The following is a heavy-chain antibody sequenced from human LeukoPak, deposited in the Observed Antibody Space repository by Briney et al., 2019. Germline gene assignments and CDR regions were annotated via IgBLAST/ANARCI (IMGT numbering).Heavy chain of an antibody. CDR2: IKQDGSEK. J-gene: IGHJ6*01. D-gene: IGHD3-3*01. Sequence: PGGSLRLSCAASGFTFISYWMSWVRQAPGKGLEWVANIKQDGSEKYYVDSVKGRFTISRDNAKNSLYLQMNSLRAEDTAVYYCARDRDFWSGRVYYYYGMDVWGQGTTVTVSS. CDR3: ARDRDFWSGRVYYYYGMDV. CDR1: GFTFISYW. V-gene: IGHV3-7*01.